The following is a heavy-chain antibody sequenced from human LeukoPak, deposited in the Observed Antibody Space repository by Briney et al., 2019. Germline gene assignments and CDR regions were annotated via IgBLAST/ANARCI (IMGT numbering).Heavy chain of an antibody. D-gene: IGHD4-17*01. CDR2: IYYSGRI. Sequence: PSETLSLTCTVSAGSVSSGSYYWGWIRQPPGKGLEWFGYIYYSGRITYNPSLKSRVTMSVDTSKNKFSLKLNSLTAADTAVYFCARVSISTTARGYFDYWGQGTLVTVSS. CDR1: AGSVSSGSYY. J-gene: IGHJ4*02. CDR3: ARVSISTTARGYFDY. V-gene: IGHV4-61*01.